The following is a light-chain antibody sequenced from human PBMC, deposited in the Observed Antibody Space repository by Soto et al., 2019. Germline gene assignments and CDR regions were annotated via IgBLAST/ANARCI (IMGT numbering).Light chain of an antibody. J-gene: IGKJ2*01. CDR1: QSVSSSY. V-gene: IGKV3-20*01. CDR3: QKYGTSPYT. Sequence: IVLTQSPCTLSLSPGERVTLSCRASQSVSSSYLAWYQQKPGRAPRLLIYGASNRATGIPDRFSGSGSGPDLTLSISRLEPEYCAVYYCQKYGTSPYTFGQGTKLEIK. CDR2: GAS.